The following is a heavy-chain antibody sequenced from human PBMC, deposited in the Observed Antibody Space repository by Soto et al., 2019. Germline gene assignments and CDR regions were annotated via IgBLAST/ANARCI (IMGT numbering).Heavy chain of an antibody. CDR2: IYYSGST. D-gene: IGHD3-16*02. V-gene: IGHV4-30-4*01. J-gene: IGHJ6*02. CDR3: AREVVGRSFYYYGMDV. CDR1: GGSISSGDYY. Sequence: QVQLQESGPGLVKPSQTLSLTCTVSGGSISSGDYYWSWIRQPPGKGLEWIRYIYYSGSTYYNPSLKSRVIISVDTSMNQFSLKLSSVTAADTAVYVCAREVVGRSFYYYGMDVWGQGTTVTVSS.